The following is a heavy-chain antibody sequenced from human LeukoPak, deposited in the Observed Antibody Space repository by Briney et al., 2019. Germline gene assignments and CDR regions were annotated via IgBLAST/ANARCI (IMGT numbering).Heavy chain of an antibody. V-gene: IGHV4-59*01. CDR1: GGSISSYY. J-gene: IGHJ3*02. CDR3: ARGYSYGQKPFNDI. CDR2: IYYSGST. Sequence: SETLSLTCTVSGGSISSYYWSWIRQPPGKGLEWIGYIYYSGSTNYNPSLKSRLTISVDTSKNQFSLKLSSVTAADTAVYYCARGYSYGQKPFNDIWGQGTIVTVSS. D-gene: IGHD5-18*01.